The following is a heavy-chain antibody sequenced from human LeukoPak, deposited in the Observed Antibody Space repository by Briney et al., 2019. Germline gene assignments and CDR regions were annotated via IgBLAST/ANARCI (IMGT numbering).Heavy chain of an antibody. CDR2: IRSKAYGGTT. V-gene: IGHV3-49*04. J-gene: IGHJ6*02. CDR1: GFTFSSYA. Sequence: GGSLRLSCAASGFTFSSYAMSWVRQAPGKGLGWVGFIRSKAYGGTTEYAASVKGRFTISRDDSKSIAYLQMNSLKTEDTAVYYCTRADSGWYPYYYYGMDVWGQGTTVTVS. D-gene: IGHD6-19*01. CDR3: TRADSGWYPYYYYGMDV.